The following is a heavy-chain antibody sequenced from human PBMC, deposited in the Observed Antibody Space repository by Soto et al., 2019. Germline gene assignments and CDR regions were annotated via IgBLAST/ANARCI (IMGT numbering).Heavy chain of an antibody. V-gene: IGHV3-33*06. CDR2: ICHDGSEK. CDR1: GLTFNKYG. D-gene: IGHD2-15*01. CDR3: AKDGDRTYCSDGNCAFFDS. Sequence: GGSLRLSCAASGLTFNKYGIHWVRQAPGKGLEWVAVICHDGSEKYYADSVKDRFTISRDNSKKMVYLQMKSLRVDDTATYYCAKDGDRTYCSDGNCAFFDSWGQGALVTVSS. J-gene: IGHJ4*02.